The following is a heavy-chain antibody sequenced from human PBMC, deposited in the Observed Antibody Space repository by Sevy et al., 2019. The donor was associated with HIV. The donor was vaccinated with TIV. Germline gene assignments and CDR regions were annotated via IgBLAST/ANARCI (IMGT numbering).Heavy chain of an antibody. Sequence: SENLSLTCSVSGGSITSKNYFWAWIRQSPGKGLEWIGSIYHSGSTYHSPSLQSRVGISVDTSRRHFSLKLSSVTATDTTVYYCARHSFIDGYRPHYFDYWSQGTLVTVSS. V-gene: IGHV4-39*01. J-gene: IGHJ4*02. CDR3: ARHSFIDGYRPHYFDY. D-gene: IGHD5-18*01. CDR1: GGSITSKNYF. CDR2: IYHSGST.